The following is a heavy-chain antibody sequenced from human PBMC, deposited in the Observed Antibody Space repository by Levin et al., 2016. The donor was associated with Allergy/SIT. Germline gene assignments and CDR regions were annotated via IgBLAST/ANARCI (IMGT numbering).Heavy chain of an antibody. CDR3: AKGFGGY. D-gene: IGHD2-15*01. CDR1: GFTFSSYG. Sequence: GESLKISCAASGFTFSSYGMHWVRQAPGKGLEWVAVISYDGSNKYYADSVKGRFTISRDNSKNTLYLQMNSLRAEDTAVYYCAKGFGGYWGQGTLVTVSS. V-gene: IGHV3-30*18. CDR2: ISYDGSNK. J-gene: IGHJ4*02.